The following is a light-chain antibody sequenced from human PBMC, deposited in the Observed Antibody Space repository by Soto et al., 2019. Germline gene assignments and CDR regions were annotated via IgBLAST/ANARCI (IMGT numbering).Light chain of an antibody. CDR2: DVN. V-gene: IGLV2-14*03. Sequence: QSALTQPDSVSGSPGQSITISCAGTSADIGAFNYLSWYQHHPGNAPQLLIYDVNNRPSGVSARFSASKSANTAPLTISGLQTDDEADYSCSAYSTSSALVFGGGTKVTVL. J-gene: IGLJ2*01. CDR1: SADIGAFNY. CDR3: SAYSTSSALV.